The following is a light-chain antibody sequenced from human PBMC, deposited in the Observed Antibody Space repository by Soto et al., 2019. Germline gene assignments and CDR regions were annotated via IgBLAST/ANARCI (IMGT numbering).Light chain of an antibody. CDR1: QSVLHSSNNKNY. J-gene: IGKJ1*01. V-gene: IGKV4-1*01. CDR3: QQYYGPPRT. CDR2: WAS. Sequence: DIVMTQSPDSLGVSLGERATINCKSSQSVLHSSNNKNYLAWYQQKPGQPPKVIIYWASTRESGVPDRFSGSGSGTDFTLTISSLQAEDVAVYYCQQYYGPPRTFGQGTKVEIK.